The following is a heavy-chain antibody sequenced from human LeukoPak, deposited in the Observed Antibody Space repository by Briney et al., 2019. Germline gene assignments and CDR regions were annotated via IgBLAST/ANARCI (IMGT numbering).Heavy chain of an antibody. D-gene: IGHD2-15*01. V-gene: IGHV3-48*03. Sequence: PGGSLRLSCAASGFTFSSYEMNWVRQAPGKGLEWVSYISSSGSTIYYADSVKGRFTISRDNAKNSLYLQMNSLRAEDTAVYYCVRRYCSSSSCTLDSWGQGTLVTVSS. CDR2: ISSSGSTI. CDR3: VRRYCSSSSCTLDS. J-gene: IGHJ4*02. CDR1: GFTFSSYE.